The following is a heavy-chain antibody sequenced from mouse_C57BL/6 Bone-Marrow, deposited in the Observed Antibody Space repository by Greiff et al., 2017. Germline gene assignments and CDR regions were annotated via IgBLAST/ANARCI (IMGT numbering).Heavy chain of an antibody. D-gene: IGHD2-12*01. CDR3: ATYDKEG. CDR2: ISYDGSN. V-gene: IGHV3-6*01. J-gene: IGHJ1*03. Sequence: EVQLQESGPGLVKLSQSLSLTCSVTGYSITSCYYWYWIRPFPGNKLECMGYISYDGSNNYNPTLKNRIAITRDTSKNQFFLKLNSDTAEDTGTNYCATYDKEGWGTGTTVTVSS. CDR1: GYSITSCYY.